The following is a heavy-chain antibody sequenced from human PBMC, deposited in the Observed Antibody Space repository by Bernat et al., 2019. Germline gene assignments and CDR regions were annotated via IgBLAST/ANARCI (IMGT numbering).Heavy chain of an antibody. D-gene: IGHD6-13*01. V-gene: IGHV3-23*01. CDR1: GFTFSTYA. CDR3: AKVKLATSSWYGSDY. J-gene: IGHJ4*02. CDR2: ILGSGGAT. Sequence: EVQLLESGGGLVQPGGSLRLSCAASGFTFSTYAMSWVRPSPGKGLDWVSTILGSGGATYYADSVKGRCTISRDNSKNTLYLQMNSLGAEDTAVYYCAKVKLATSSWYGSDYWGRGTLVTVSS.